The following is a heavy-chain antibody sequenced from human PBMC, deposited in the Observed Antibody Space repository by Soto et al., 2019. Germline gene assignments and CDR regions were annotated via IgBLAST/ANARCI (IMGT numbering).Heavy chain of an antibody. Sequence: QVQLVQSGAEVKKPGASVKVSCKASGYNFIGYYIHWVRQAPGQGLQWMGWIDPNNGDTDSEQKFQGRITMTRDTAISTVYMDLSSLRIDDTAIYYCARLRGQFYYGMDVWGQGTTVAVSS. J-gene: IGHJ6*02. CDR3: ARLRGQFYYGMDV. V-gene: IGHV1-2*02. CDR2: IDPNNGDT. CDR1: GYNFIGYY. D-gene: IGHD6-19*01.